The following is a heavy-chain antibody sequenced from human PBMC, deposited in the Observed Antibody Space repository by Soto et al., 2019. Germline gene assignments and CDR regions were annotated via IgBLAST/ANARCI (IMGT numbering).Heavy chain of an antibody. CDR2: LLYSGRT. D-gene: IGHD6-19*01. V-gene: IGHV4-39*01. CDR1: GGSVTSNKYY. CDR3: ARPQTGYSGGSQFDP. Sequence: SETLSLTCTVSGGSVTSNKYYWGWIRQPPGKGLEWIGNLLYSGRTFSNPSLKSRVTISVDTSKNQLSLKLNSVTAADTAIYYCARPQTGYSGGSQFDPWGQGTLVTVSS. J-gene: IGHJ5*02.